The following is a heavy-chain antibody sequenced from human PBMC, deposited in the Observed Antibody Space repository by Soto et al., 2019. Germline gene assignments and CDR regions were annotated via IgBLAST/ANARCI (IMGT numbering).Heavy chain of an antibody. D-gene: IGHD3-22*01. CDR1: GGTFSSYT. V-gene: IGHV1-69*02. CDR2: IIPILGIA. Sequence: QVQLVQSVAEVKKPGSSVKVSCKASGGTFSSYTISWVRQATGQGLEWMGTIIPILGIANYAQKFQVRVTITADKSTSTANMELSSLRSEDTAVYYCARVDNYYESSGYFGGMDVWGQGTTVTVSS. J-gene: IGHJ6*02. CDR3: ARVDNYYESSGYFGGMDV.